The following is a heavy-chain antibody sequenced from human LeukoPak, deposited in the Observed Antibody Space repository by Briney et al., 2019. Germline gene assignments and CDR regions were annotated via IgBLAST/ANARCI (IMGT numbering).Heavy chain of an antibody. CDR2: IYSGGST. CDR1: GFTVSSNY. D-gene: IGHD6-13*01. J-gene: IGHJ4*02. CDR3: AAHSRYSSSWTFFDC. Sequence: GGSLRLSCAASGFTVSSNYMSWVRQAPGKGLEWVSLIYSGGSTYYADSVKGRFSISRDNSKNTLYLQMNSLGAEDTAVYYCAAHSRYSSSWTFFDCWGQGTLVTVSS. V-gene: IGHV3-53*01.